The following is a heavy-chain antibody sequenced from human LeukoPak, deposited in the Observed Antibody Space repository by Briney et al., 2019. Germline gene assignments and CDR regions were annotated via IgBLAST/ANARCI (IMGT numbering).Heavy chain of an antibody. V-gene: IGHV3-21*01. CDR3: ARVPTDYYDSSGYYYAQDY. Sequence: GGSLRLSCAASGFTFSSYSMNWVRQAPGKGLEWVSSISSSSSYIYYADSVKGRFTISRDNAKNSLYLQMNSLRAEDTAVYYCARVPTDYYDSSGYYYAQDYWGQGTLVTVSS. CDR2: ISSSSSYI. J-gene: IGHJ4*02. CDR1: GFTFSSYS. D-gene: IGHD3-22*01.